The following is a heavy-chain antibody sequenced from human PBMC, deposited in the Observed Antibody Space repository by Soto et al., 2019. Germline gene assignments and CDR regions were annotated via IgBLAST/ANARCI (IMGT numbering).Heavy chain of an antibody. CDR3: VRGTTADYFDN. CDR1: GFTFSSYS. V-gene: IGHV3-48*01. CDR2: ISSSSRTI. Sequence: GGSLRLSCAASGFTFSSYSMNWVRQAPGKGLEWVSYISSSSRTIYYADSVKGRFTISRDNAKNSLYLQMNSLRAEDTAVYYCVRGTTADYFDNWGQGTLVTVSS. J-gene: IGHJ4*02. D-gene: IGHD1-1*01.